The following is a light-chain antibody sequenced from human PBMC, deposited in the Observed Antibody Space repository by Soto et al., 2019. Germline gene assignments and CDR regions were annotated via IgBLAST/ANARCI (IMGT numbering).Light chain of an antibody. J-gene: IGKJ1*01. CDR3: VQYNIYPWT. CDR2: AAS. CDR1: QGISSW. Sequence: DIQMTQSPSSVSASVVERVTITCRASQGISSWLAWYQKKPGKAPNLLIYAASSLQSGVPSRFSGSGSETEFSLTIINLQPEDFATYFRVQYNIYPWTFGQGTKVDI. V-gene: IGKV1-12*01.